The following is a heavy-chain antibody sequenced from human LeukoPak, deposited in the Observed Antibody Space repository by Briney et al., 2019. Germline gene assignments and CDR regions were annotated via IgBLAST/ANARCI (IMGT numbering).Heavy chain of an antibody. CDR2: ITPNTGGT. CDR3: ASAVRFCRGGTCYPGYDY. Sequence: ASVKVSCKASGYTFIGYYMHWVRQAPGQGLEWMGWITPNTGGTNYAQKFQGRVTMTRDTSISTAYMELSRLTSDDTAVYYCASAVRFCRGGTCYPGYDYWGQGTLVTVSS. J-gene: IGHJ4*02. D-gene: IGHD2-15*01. CDR1: GYTFIGYY. V-gene: IGHV1-2*02.